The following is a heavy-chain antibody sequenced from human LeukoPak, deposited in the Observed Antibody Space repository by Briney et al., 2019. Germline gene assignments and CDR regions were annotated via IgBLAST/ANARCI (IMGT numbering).Heavy chain of an antibody. V-gene: IGHV4-30-4*01. CDR2: IYYSGST. CDR1: GGSFSGYY. CDR3: ARDATGYSSSWYVGWFDP. J-gene: IGHJ5*02. D-gene: IGHD6-13*01. Sequence: NPSETLSLTCAVYGGSFSGYYWSWIRQPPGKGLEWIGYIYYSGSTYYNPSLKSRVTISVDTSKNQFSLKLGSVTAADTAVYYCARDATGYSSSWYVGWFDPWGQGTLVTVSS.